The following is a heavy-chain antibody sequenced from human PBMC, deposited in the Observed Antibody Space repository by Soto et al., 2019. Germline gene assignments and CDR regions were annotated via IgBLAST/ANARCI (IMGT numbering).Heavy chain of an antibody. Sequence: SETLSPTCTVSGGTISSYYWSRIRQPPGKGLEWIGYIYYTGITNYNPSLKSRVIISVDTSKNQFSLKLSSVTAADTAVYYCASSPGYYFDYWGQGTLVTVSS. V-gene: IGHV4-59*01. CDR2: IYYTGIT. CDR3: ASSPGYYFDY. CDR1: GGTISSYY. D-gene: IGHD3-10*01. J-gene: IGHJ4*02.